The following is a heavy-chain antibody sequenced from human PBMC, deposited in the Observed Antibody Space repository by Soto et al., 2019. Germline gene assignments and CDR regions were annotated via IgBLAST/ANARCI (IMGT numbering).Heavy chain of an antibody. CDR2: IWYDGSNK. CDR3: ARDGDYYDSSGYGE. V-gene: IGHV3-33*01. J-gene: IGHJ4*02. CDR1: GFTFSSYG. D-gene: IGHD3-22*01. Sequence: GGSLRLSCAASGFTFSSYGMHWVRQAPGKGLEWVAVIWYDGSNKYYADSVKGRFTISRDNSKNTLYLQMNSLRAEDTAVYYCARDGDYYDSSGYGEWGQGTLVTVSS.